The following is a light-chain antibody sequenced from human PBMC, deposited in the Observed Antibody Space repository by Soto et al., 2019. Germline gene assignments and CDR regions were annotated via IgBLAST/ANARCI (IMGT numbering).Light chain of an antibody. V-gene: IGKV4-1*01. Sequence: DIVMTQSPDSLTVSLGERATINCKSRQSVLYSSNNENYLAWYQQKPGQPPKLLIYGASTRESGVPDRFSGSGSGADFTLTISSLQAEDVAVYYCQQYYKTPWTFGQGTKVEI. CDR1: QSVLYSSNNENY. CDR2: GAS. J-gene: IGKJ1*01. CDR3: QQYYKTPWT.